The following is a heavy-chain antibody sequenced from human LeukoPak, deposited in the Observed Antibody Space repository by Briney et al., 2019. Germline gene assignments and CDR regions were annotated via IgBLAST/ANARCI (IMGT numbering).Heavy chain of an antibody. V-gene: IGHV3-30*18. CDR1: GFTFSTYS. Sequence: GGSLRLSCAASGFTFSTYSLNWVRQAPGKGLEWVAVISYDGSNKYYADSVKGRFTISRDDSKNTLYLQMNSLRAEDTAVYYCAKGATSCSSTSCPDAFDIWGQGTMVTVSS. D-gene: IGHD2-2*01. CDR3: AKGATSCSSTSCPDAFDI. J-gene: IGHJ3*02. CDR2: ISYDGSNK.